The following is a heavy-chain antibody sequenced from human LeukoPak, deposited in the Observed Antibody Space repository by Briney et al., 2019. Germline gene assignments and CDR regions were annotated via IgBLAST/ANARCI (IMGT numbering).Heavy chain of an antibody. CDR2: ISAYNGNT. D-gene: IGHD2-15*01. Sequence: GASVKVSCKASGYSFTNFGITWVRQAPGQGLEWMGWISAYNGNTDYAQSFQGRVTVTADTSTSTAYMELRGLRSDDTAVYYCARSGCSAGTCYSQTVKFDYWGQGTLVTVSS. CDR3: ARSGCSAGTCYSQTVKFDY. J-gene: IGHJ4*02. CDR1: GYSFTNFG. V-gene: IGHV1-18*01.